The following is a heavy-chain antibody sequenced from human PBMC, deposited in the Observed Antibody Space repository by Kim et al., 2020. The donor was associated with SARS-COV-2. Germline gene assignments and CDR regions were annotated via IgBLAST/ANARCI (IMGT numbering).Heavy chain of an antibody. CDR1: GYTFTSYA. V-gene: IGHV7-4-1*02. CDR2: INTNTGNP. J-gene: IGHJ4*02. CDR3: ARGDYEYVWVSYRYPDY. Sequence: ASVKVSCKASGYTFTSYAMNWVRQAPGQGLEWMGWINTNTGNPTYAQNFTGRVVFSLDTSVSTAYLQLSSLKSEDTAVYYCARGDYEYVWVSYRYPDYWGQGTLGTVSS. D-gene: IGHD3-16*02.